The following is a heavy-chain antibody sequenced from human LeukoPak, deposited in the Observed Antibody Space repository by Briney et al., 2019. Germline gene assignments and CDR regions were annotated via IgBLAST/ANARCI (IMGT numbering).Heavy chain of an antibody. CDR1: GFTFSSYW. V-gene: IGHV3-7*03. J-gene: IGHJ4*02. CDR2: IKQDGSEK. Sequence: GGSLRLSCAASGFTFSSYWMSWVRQAPGKGLEWVANIKQDGSEKYYVDSVKGRFTISRDNAKNSLYLQMNSLRAEDTAVCYCARVSPQIAVAGHVDYWGQGTLVTVSS. D-gene: IGHD6-19*01. CDR3: ARVSPQIAVAGHVDY.